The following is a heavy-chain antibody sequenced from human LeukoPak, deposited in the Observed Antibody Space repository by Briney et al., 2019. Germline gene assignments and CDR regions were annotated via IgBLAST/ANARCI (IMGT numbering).Heavy chain of an antibody. D-gene: IGHD3-22*01. Sequence: SETLSLTCAVYGGSFSGYYWSWIRQPPGKGLEWIGEISHSGSTNYNPSLKSRVTISVDTSKNQFSLKLSSVTAADTAVYYCARAEYYDSRGADYRGQGTLVTVSS. CDR1: GGSFSGYY. V-gene: IGHV4-34*01. CDR2: ISHSGST. CDR3: ARAEYYDSRGADY. J-gene: IGHJ4*02.